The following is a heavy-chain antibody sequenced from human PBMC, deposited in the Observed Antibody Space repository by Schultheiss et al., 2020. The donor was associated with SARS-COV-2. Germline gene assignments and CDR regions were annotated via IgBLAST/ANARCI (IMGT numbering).Heavy chain of an antibody. CDR3: ARGDLVGATLGYYFDY. CDR1: GGSVSSGSYY. Sequence: SETLSLTCTVSGGSVSSGSYYWSWIRQPPGKGLEWIGYIYYSGSTNYNPSLKSRVTISVDTSKNQFSLKLSSVTAADTAVYYCARGDLVGATLGYYFDYWGQGTLVTVSS. CDR2: IYYSGST. V-gene: IGHV4-61*01. J-gene: IGHJ4*02. D-gene: IGHD1-26*01.